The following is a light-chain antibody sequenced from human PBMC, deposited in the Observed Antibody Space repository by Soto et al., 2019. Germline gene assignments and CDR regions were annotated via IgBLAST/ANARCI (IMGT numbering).Light chain of an antibody. Sequence: IVLTQSPGALSLSPGERTTLSCRASQSISRYLAWYQQKPGQGPRLLIYAASSRATGIPDRFSGSGSGTDFTLTISRLEPDDFAVYYCQKYGNFWTFGQGTKVDI. CDR3: QKYGNFWT. CDR1: QSISRY. V-gene: IGKV3-20*01. J-gene: IGKJ1*01. CDR2: AAS.